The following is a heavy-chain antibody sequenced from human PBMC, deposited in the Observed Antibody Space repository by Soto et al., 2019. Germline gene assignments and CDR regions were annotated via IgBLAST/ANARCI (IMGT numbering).Heavy chain of an antibody. Sequence: QVQLVQSGAEVRKPGASVTVSCRSSGDSFNDYYIHWVRQAPGQGLEWMGWINPNSGVTKYAQKFQGWVSMTRDTSIRTVYMQLSRLRSDDTAAYYCARGSGGATATVDYYYFYMDVWGTGTTVTVSS. V-gene: IGHV1-2*04. CDR2: INPNSGVT. J-gene: IGHJ6*03. CDR3: ARGSGGATATVDYYYFYMDV. CDR1: GDSFNDYY. D-gene: IGHD5-12*01.